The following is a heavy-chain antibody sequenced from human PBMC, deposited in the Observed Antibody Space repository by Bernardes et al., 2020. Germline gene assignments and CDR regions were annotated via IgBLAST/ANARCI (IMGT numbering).Heavy chain of an antibody. CDR1: GFTRSDAW. D-gene: IGHD2-21*01. Sequence: WGSLRLSCVASGFTRSDAWMTWVRQAPGKGLEWVGRIKSKSDGGTTDYAAPVKGRFMISRDDSKNTLYLQMNSLKAEDTAVYYCTKANCGGDCPGYNWFDPWGQGTLVTVSS. J-gene: IGHJ5*02. CDR2: IKSKSDGGTT. V-gene: IGHV3-15*01. CDR3: TKANCGGDCPGYNWFDP.